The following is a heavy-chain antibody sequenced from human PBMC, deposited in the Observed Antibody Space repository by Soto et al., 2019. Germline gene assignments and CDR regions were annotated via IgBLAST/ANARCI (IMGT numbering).Heavy chain of an antibody. J-gene: IGHJ4*02. CDR2: IYDTGRT. V-gene: IGHV4-59*12. CDR1: GGSISSFY. D-gene: IGHD5-18*01. CDR3: ARGGETAMVNSFDY. Sequence: SETLSLTCTVSGGSISSFYWSWIRQSPGKGLEWIGSIYDTGRTNYNPSLESRVTISVDRSKNQFSLKLSSVTAADTAVYYCARGGETAMVNSFDYWGQGTLVTVSS.